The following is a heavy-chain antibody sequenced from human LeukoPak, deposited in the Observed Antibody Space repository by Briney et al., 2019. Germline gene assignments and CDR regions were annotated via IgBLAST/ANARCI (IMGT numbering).Heavy chain of an antibody. CDR2: IKSKTDGGT. V-gene: IGHV3-15*01. Sequence: GGSLRLSCAASGLTISKAWMSWVRQGPGQGLEWVGRIKSKTDGGTDYAAPVKGRFTISRDDSKNTLYLQMNSLKTEDTAVYYCTTDPFQNIVVVPAAIIKMDYWGQGTLVTVAS. CDR1: GLTISKAW. J-gene: IGHJ4*02. D-gene: IGHD2-2*01. CDR3: TTDPFQNIVVVPAAIIKMDY.